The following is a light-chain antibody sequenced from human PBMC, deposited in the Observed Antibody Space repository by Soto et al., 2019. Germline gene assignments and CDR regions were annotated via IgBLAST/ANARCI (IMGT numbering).Light chain of an antibody. CDR2: DAS. Sequence: DIQMTQSPASLSASVGDRITISCQASHDIRKFLNWYQQTPGKAPRPLIYDASHWETGVPSRFSGSGSGTHFTLTISSLQPEDIAVYYCHQYDSVPNTFGQGTKLEI. CDR1: HDIRKF. J-gene: IGKJ2*01. V-gene: IGKV1-33*01. CDR3: HQYDSVPNT.